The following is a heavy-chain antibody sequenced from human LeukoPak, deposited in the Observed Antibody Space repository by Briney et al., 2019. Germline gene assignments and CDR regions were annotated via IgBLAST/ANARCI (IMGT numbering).Heavy chain of an antibody. Sequence: PGGSLRLSCAASGFTFSSYSINSVRQAPGKALEWVSSISSSSSYIYYADSVKGRFTISRDNAKNSLYLQMNSLRAEDTAVYYCAPGIAVAGYWGQGTLVTVSS. CDR1: GFTFSSYS. CDR3: APGIAVAGY. J-gene: IGHJ4*02. CDR2: ISSSSSYI. V-gene: IGHV3-21*01. D-gene: IGHD6-19*01.